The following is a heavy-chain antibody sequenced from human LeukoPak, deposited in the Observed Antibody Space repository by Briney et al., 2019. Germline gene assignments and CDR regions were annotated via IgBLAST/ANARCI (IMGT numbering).Heavy chain of an antibody. D-gene: IGHD3-10*01. V-gene: IGHV3-23*01. CDR2: ISGSGGST. J-gene: IGHJ5*02. CDR3: ARDQHRLLWFGAPGWFDP. Sequence: GGSLRLSCAASGFTFSSYAMSWVRQAPGKGLEWVSAISGSGGSTYYADSVKGRFTISRDNSKNTLYLQMNSPRAEDTAVYYCARDQHRLLWFGAPGWFDPWGQGTLVTVSS. CDR1: GFTFSSYA.